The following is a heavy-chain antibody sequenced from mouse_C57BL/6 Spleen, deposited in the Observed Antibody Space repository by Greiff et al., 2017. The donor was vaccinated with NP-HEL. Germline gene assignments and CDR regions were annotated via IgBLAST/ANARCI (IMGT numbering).Heavy chain of an antibody. CDR3: ASQTAQALAY. CDR2: IDPSDSET. V-gene: IGHV1-52*01. Sequence: QVQLQQSGAELVRPGSSVKLSCKASGYTFTSYWMHWVKQRPIQGLEWIGNIDPSDSETHYNQKFKDKATLTVDKSSSTAYMQLSSLTSEDSAVYYCASQTAQALAYWGQGTLVTVSA. CDR1: GYTFTSYW. D-gene: IGHD3-2*02. J-gene: IGHJ3*01.